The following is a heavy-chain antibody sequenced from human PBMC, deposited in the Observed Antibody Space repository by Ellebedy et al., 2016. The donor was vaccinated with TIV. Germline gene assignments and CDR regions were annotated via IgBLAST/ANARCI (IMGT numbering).Heavy chain of an antibody. J-gene: IGHJ6*02. Sequence: GESLKISCAASGFTFSSYGMHWVRQAPGKGLEWVAFIRFDGSNKYYADSVKGRFTISRDNSKNTLYLQMNSLRAEDTAVFYCAKDLDRELRSGMDVWGQGTTVTVSS. CDR3: AKDLDRELRSGMDV. D-gene: IGHD3-16*01. V-gene: IGHV3-30*02. CDR2: IRFDGSNK. CDR1: GFTFSSYG.